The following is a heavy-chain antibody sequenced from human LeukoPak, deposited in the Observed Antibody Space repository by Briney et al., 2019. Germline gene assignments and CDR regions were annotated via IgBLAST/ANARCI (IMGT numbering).Heavy chain of an antibody. D-gene: IGHD2-2*01. CDR1: GFTFSSYS. CDR2: ISSSSSYI. V-gene: IGHV3-21*04. CDR3: VREGRENCSSTSCHPYYYYYYMDV. J-gene: IGHJ6*03. Sequence: GGSLRLSCAASGFTFSSYSMNWVRQAPGKGLEWVSSISSSSSYIYYADSVKGRFTISRDNAKNSLYLQMNSLRAEDTAVYYCVREGRENCSSTSCHPYYYYYYMDVWGKGTTVTISS.